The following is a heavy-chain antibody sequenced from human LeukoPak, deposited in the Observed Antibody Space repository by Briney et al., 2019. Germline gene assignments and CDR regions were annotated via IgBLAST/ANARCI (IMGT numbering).Heavy chain of an antibody. D-gene: IGHD1-14*01. CDR3: ARGNPPTY. J-gene: IGHJ4*02. Sequence: PSQTLSLTCTVSGGSISSGSYYWSWIRQPAGKGLEWIGRIYTSGSTNYNPSLKSRVTISVDTSKNQFSLKLSSVTAADTAVYYCARGNPPTYWGQGTLVTVSS. CDR2: IYTSGST. CDR1: GGSISSGSYY. V-gene: IGHV4-61*02.